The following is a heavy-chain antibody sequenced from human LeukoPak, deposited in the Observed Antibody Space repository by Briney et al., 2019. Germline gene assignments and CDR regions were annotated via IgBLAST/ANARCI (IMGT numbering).Heavy chain of an antibody. CDR2: ISYDGSNK. V-gene: IGHV3-30-3*01. CDR3: AKDLGVEYLLLGWAFDI. CDR1: GFTFSSYA. J-gene: IGHJ3*02. D-gene: IGHD2-2*01. Sequence: AGSLRLSRAASGFTFSSYAMHWVRQAPGKGLEWVAVISYDGSNKYYADSVKGRFTISRDNSKNTLYLQMNSLRAEDTAVYYCAKDLGVEYLLLGWAFDIWGQGTMVTVSS.